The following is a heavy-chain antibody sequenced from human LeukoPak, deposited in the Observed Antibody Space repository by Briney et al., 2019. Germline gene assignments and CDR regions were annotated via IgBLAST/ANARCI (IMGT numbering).Heavy chain of an antibody. D-gene: IGHD6-13*01. CDR3: IGLSTPAAVGDTLCDA. J-gene: IGHJ4*02. V-gene: IGHV3-30*02. CDR2: IRYDGGDK. CDR1: GFTFSSYA. Sequence: GGSLRLSCAASGFTFSSYAMHWVRQAPGKGPEWVAFIRYDGGDKYYGDSVKGRFTISRDNSKNTLYLHMNSLRPEDTAVYYCIGLSTPAAVGDTLCDAGGQGTLVTVSS.